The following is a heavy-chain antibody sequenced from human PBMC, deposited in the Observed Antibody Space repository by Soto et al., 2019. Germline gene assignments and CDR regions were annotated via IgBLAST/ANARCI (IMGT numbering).Heavy chain of an antibody. Sequence: SETLSLTCADSSGSVSSGCYSWSWIRQPPGKGLEWIGYIYHSGSTYYNPSLKSRVTISVDRSKNQFSLKLSSVTAADTAVYYCARGAVVPAAIDYYGMDVWGQGTTVTVSS. J-gene: IGHJ6*02. CDR2: IYHSGST. V-gene: IGHV4-30-2*01. D-gene: IGHD2-2*01. CDR1: SGSVSSGCYS. CDR3: ARGAVVPAAIDYYGMDV.